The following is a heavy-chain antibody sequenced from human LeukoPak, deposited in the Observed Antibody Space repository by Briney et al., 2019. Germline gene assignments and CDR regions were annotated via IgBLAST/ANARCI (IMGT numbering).Heavy chain of an antibody. V-gene: IGHV3-53*01. J-gene: IGHJ3*02. CDR2: LYNGGNT. Sequence: PGGSLRLSCAVSGFTVSSNYMSWVRQAPGKGLEWVSVLYNGGNTYYADSVKGRFTVSRDNSKNTLYLQMNSLRAEDTAVYYCARPIEMATISDAFDIWGQGTMVTVSS. CDR1: GFTVSSNY. D-gene: IGHD5-24*01. CDR3: ARPIEMATISDAFDI.